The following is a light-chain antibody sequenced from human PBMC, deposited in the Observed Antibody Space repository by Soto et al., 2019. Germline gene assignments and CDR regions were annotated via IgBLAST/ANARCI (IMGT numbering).Light chain of an antibody. CDR1: SSDVGGYNY. CDR2: DVN. V-gene: IGLV2-11*01. J-gene: IGLJ1*01. CDR3: CSYAGTYTYV. Sequence: QSALTQPRSVSGSPGQSVPISCTGTSSDVGGYNYVSWYQQHPGKAPKLMIYDVNKRPSGVPDRFSGSKSGNTASLTISGLQAEDEADYYCCSYAGTYTYVFGPGTKVTVL.